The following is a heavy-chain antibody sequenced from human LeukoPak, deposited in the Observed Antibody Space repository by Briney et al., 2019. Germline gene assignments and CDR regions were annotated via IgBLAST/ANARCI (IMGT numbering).Heavy chain of an antibody. CDR2: IDTSSARI. V-gene: IGHV3-48*02. CDR1: GSRTIDYV. Sequence: GGSLRLSCAAPGSRTIDYVMNWVRQAPGKGLEWVSYIDTSSARIHYADSVKGRFTISRDDAKNSLYLQMNSLRDEDTAVYYCATDFDWAFNIWGQGTMVTVSS. CDR3: ATDFDWAFNI. D-gene: IGHD3-9*01. J-gene: IGHJ3*02.